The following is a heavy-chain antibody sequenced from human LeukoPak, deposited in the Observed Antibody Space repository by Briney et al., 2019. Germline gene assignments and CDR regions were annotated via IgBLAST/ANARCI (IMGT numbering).Heavy chain of an antibody. CDR2: VKTKVYGGST. Sequence: GGSLRLSCTASGFTFGDFAMNWVRQAPGKGLEWVGFVKTKVYGGSTEYAASVKGRFTISRDDSKAIAYLQMNSLKTEDTAVYYCTRDHRDDWNPGYYFDYWGQGTLVTVSS. CDR1: GFTFGDFA. J-gene: IGHJ4*02. D-gene: IGHD1-1*01. CDR3: TRDHRDDWNPGYYFDY. V-gene: IGHV3-49*04.